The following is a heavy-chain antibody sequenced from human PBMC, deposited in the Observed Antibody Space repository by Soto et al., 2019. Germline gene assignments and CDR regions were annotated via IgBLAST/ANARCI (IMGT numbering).Heavy chain of an antibody. Sequence: GGSLRLSCAASGFTFSSYSMTWVRQAPGKGLEWVSSISTTSTYIYYADSVKGRFTISRDNARNSLHLQMNSLRAEDTAMYYCARDLAVYESRQEPYWGHGTLVTVSS. V-gene: IGHV3-21*01. J-gene: IGHJ4*01. D-gene: IGHD3-22*01. CDR2: ISTTSTYI. CDR3: ARDLAVYESRQEPY. CDR1: GFTFSSYS.